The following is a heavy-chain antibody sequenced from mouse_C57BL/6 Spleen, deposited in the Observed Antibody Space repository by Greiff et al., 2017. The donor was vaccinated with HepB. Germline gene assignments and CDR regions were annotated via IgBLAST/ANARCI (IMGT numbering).Heavy chain of an antibody. D-gene: IGHD1-1*01. CDR3: ARITTVHLYYFDY. CDR1: GYTFTSYW. CDR2: IYPGSGST. V-gene: IGHV1-55*01. J-gene: IGHJ2*01. Sequence: QVQLQQSGAELVKPGASVKMSCKASGYTFTSYWITWVKQRPGQGLEWIGDIYPGSGSTNYNEKFKSKATLTVDTSSSTAYMQLSSLTSEDSAVYYCARITTVHLYYFDYWGQGTTLTVSS.